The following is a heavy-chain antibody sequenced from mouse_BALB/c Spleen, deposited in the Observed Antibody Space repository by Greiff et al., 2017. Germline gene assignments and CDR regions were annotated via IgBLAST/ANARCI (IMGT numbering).Heavy chain of an antibody. Sequence: EVKVVESGGGLVQPGGSRKLSCAASGFTFSSFGMHWVRQAPEKGLEWVAYISSGSSTIYYADTVKGRFTISRDNPKNTLFLQMTSLRSEDTAMYYCAREGGYWDVDVWGAGTTGTVSS. CDR3: AREGGYWDVDV. J-gene: IGHJ1*01. CDR2: ISSGSSTI. V-gene: IGHV5-17*02. CDR1: GFTFSSFG.